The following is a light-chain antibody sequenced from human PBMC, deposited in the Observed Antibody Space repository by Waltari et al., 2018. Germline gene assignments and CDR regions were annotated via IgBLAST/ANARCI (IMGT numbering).Light chain of an antibody. J-gene: IGLJ3*02. Sequence: QSVLSQPPSASGTPGQRATIPCSGSSSHIGKNSVYWYHQLPGTAPKLLNYNNKPRPSGVPDRVSGSKSGTSASLAINGLRSEDEADYYCATWDDSLRMVFGGGTELTVL. CDR3: ATWDDSLRMV. CDR1: SSHIGKNS. V-gene: IGLV1-47*01. CDR2: NNK.